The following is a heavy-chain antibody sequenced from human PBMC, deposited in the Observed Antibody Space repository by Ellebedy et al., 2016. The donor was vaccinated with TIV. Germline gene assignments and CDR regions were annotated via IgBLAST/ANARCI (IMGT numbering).Heavy chain of an antibody. V-gene: IGHV3-7*01. CDR3: ARRASYGDYAVQVNPWFDP. Sequence: GESLKISCAVSGFSFRSYWMSWVRQVPGKGLEWVANIRGDSEKYYVDSVKGRFTISRDNAKNSLFLQMNSLRVEDTAVYYCARRASYGDYAVQVNPWFDPWGQGTLVTVSS. CDR1: GFSFRSYW. D-gene: IGHD4-17*01. J-gene: IGHJ5*02. CDR2: IRGDSEK.